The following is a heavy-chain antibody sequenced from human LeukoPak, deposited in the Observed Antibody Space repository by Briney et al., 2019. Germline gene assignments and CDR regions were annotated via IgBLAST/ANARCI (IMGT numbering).Heavy chain of an antibody. CDR3: ARDLTVTTSGGLYYFDY. CDR2: IYTSGST. D-gene: IGHD4-11*01. Sequence: SQTLSLTCTVSGGSISSGSYYWSWIRQPAGKGLEWIGRIYTSGSTNYNPSLKSRVTISVDTSKNQFSLKLSSVTAADTAVYYCARDLTVTTSGGLYYFDYWGQGTLVTVSS. CDR1: GGSISSGSYY. J-gene: IGHJ4*02. V-gene: IGHV4-61*02.